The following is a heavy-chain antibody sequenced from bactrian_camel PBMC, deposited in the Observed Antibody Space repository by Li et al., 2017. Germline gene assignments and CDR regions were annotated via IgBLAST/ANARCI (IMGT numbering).Heavy chain of an antibody. Sequence: HVQLVESGGGTVQAGGSLRLSCKISGRTRSTVCMGWFRQAPGKEREEVTHIDNDGTTNYAHSVKGRFTVSKDSDQNIMYLQMNNLKPEDAGLYRCVAESLCAWLGTTEGYFGQGTQVTVS. CDR1: GRTRSTVC. V-gene: IGHV3S53*01. CDR2: IDNDGTT. J-gene: IGHJ4*01. D-gene: IGHD3*01.